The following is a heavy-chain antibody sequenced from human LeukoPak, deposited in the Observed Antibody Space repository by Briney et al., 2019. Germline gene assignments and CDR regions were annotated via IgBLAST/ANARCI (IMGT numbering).Heavy chain of an antibody. V-gene: IGHV3-48*01. CDR2: ISTGSDLK. J-gene: IGHJ4*02. CDR3: VRGLNWNFDY. CDR1: GFPFSHYS. Sequence: GGSLRLSCAASGFPFSHYSMNWVRQAPGKGLEFLAYISTGSDLKSYAGSVKGRFTINRDNVMNSLSLQMNSLRVEDTAVYYCVRGLNWNFDYWGQGTLVTVSS. D-gene: IGHD1-20*01.